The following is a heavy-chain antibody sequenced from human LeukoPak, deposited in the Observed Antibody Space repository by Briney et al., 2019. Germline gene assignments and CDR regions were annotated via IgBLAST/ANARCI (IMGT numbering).Heavy chain of an antibody. CDR1: GGSISSYY. J-gene: IGHJ5*02. CDR2: IYYSGST. CDR3: ARCSDFWSPPNWFDP. Sequence: SETLSLTCTVSGGSISSYYWSWIRQPPGKGLEWIGYIYYSGSTNYNPSLKSRVTISVDTSKNQFSLKLSSVTAADTAVYYCARCSDFWSPPNWFDPWGQGTLVTVSS. V-gene: IGHV4-59*08. D-gene: IGHD3-3*01.